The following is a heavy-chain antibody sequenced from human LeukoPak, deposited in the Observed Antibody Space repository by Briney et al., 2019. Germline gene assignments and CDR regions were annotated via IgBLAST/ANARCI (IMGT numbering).Heavy chain of an antibody. J-gene: IGHJ4*02. CDR3: AARGYSYGYYFDY. V-gene: IGHV3-30-3*01. CDR1: GFTFSSYA. Sequence: GGSLRLSCAASGFTFSSYAMHWVRQAPGKGLEWVVVISYDGSNKYYADSVKGRFTISRDNSKNTLYLQMNSLRAEDTAVYYCAARGYSYGYYFDYWGQGTLVTVSS. D-gene: IGHD5-18*01. CDR2: ISYDGSNK.